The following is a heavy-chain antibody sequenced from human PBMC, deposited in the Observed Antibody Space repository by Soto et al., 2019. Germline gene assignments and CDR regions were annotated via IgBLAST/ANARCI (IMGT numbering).Heavy chain of an antibody. CDR3: ARWAVDTAMVTG. V-gene: IGHV1-8*01. Sequence: QVQLVQPGAEVKKPGASVKVSCKASGYTFTSYDINWVRQATGQGLEWMGWMNPNSGNTGYAQKFQGRVTMTRNTSISTAYMELSSLSSEDTAVYYCARWAVDTAMVTGWGQGTLVTVSS. CDR2: MNPNSGNT. D-gene: IGHD5-18*01. J-gene: IGHJ4*02. CDR1: GYTFTSYD.